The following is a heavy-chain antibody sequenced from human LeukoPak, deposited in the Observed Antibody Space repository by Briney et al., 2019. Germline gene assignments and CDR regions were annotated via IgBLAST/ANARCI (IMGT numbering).Heavy chain of an antibody. CDR3: TRSDRDILTGYRNLDY. Sequence: GASVKVSCEASGYTFSSYGFSWVRQTPGQGLEWMGWISADTGNTKYTQKLQGRVTMTTDTSTSTAYMELRSLRSDDTAMYYCTRSDRDILTGYRNLDYWGQGTLVTVSS. J-gene: IGHJ4*02. CDR1: GYTFSSYG. D-gene: IGHD3-9*01. CDR2: ISADTGNT. V-gene: IGHV1-18*01.